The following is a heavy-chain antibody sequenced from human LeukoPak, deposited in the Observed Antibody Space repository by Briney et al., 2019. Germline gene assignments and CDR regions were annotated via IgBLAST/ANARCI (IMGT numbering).Heavy chain of an antibody. V-gene: IGHV4-30-2*03. CDR1: GGSISSGGYY. J-gene: IGHJ4*02. CDR3: ARLVVDRDFDYGDYRDS. D-gene: IGHD4-17*01. CDR2: IYHSGST. Sequence: PSQTLSLTCTVSGGSISSGGYYWSWIRQPPGKGLEWIGYIYHSGSTYYNPSLKSRVTISVDTSKNQFSLKLSSVTAADTAVYYCARLVVDRDFDYGDYRDSWGQGTLVTVSS.